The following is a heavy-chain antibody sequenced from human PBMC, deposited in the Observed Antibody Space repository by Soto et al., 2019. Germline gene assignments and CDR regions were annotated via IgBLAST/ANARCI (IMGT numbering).Heavy chain of an antibody. Sequence: QITLNESGPTVVKPTETLTLTCTFSGFSLTTSGVGVGWVRQSPGKAPEWLAFIYWDDDKRYSTSLKSRINITKDTSKNQVVLTMANVDPADTATYYCAHRVLRAVFGLVTTTAIYFDFWGQGTPVVVSS. V-gene: IGHV2-5*02. J-gene: IGHJ4*02. CDR3: AHRVLRAVFGLVTTTAIYFDF. CDR1: GFSLTTSGVG. D-gene: IGHD3-3*01. CDR2: IYWDDDK.